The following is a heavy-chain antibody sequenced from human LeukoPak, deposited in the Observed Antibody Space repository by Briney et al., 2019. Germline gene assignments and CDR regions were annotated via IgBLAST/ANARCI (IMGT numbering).Heavy chain of an antibody. CDR2: IIPIFGTA. CDR3: ARVVRDSSGYVPHYFDY. Sequence: VASVKVSCKASGGTFSSYAISWVQQAPGQGLEWMGGIIPIFGTANYAQKFQGRVTITTDESTSAAYMELSSLRSEDTAVYYRARVVRDSSGYVPHYFDYWGQGTLVTVSS. D-gene: IGHD3-22*01. V-gene: IGHV1-69*05. CDR1: GGTFSSYA. J-gene: IGHJ4*02.